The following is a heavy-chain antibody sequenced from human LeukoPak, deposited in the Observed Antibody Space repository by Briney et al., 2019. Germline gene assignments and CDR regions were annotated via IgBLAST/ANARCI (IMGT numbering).Heavy chain of an antibody. D-gene: IGHD5-24*01. CDR3: VGDGRDGYNIYFHH. V-gene: IGHV3-64D*06. Sequence: GGSLRLSCSASGSTFSIYAMHWVRQAPGKGLQYVSVISGNGVSTSYADSVKGRFTISRDNSKNTVYLQMSSLRAEDTAVYYCVGDGRDGYNIYFHHWGQGTLVTVSS. CDR2: ISGNGVST. CDR1: GSTFSIYA. J-gene: IGHJ1*01.